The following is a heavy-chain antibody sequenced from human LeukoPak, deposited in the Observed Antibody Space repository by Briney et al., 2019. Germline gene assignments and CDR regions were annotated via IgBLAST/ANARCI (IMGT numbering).Heavy chain of an antibody. J-gene: IGHJ3*02. CDR3: AGDLQLWFGMRAFDI. Sequence: GGSLRLSCAASGFTFSSYWMSWVRQAPGKGLEWVANIKQDGSEKYYVDSVKGRFTISRDNAKNSLYLQMNSLRAEDTAVYYCAGDLQLWFGMRAFDIWGQGTMVTVSS. D-gene: IGHD5-18*01. CDR1: GFTFSSYW. CDR2: IKQDGSEK. V-gene: IGHV3-7*01.